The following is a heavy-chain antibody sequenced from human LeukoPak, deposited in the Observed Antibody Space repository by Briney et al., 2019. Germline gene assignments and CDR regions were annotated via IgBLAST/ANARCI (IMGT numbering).Heavy chain of an antibody. Sequence: ASVKVSCKASGYTFTAYYMHWVRQAPGQGLEWMGWINPNSGGTNYAQKFQGRVTMTRDTSISTAYMELSRLRSDDTAVYYCARDPWREGYYSDFDYWGQGTLVTVSS. CDR3: ARDPWREGYYSDFDY. CDR2: INPNSGGT. CDR1: GYTFTAYY. D-gene: IGHD5-24*01. V-gene: IGHV1-2*02. J-gene: IGHJ4*02.